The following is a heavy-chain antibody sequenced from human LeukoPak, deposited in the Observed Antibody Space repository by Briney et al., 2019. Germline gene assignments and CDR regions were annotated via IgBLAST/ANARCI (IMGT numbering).Heavy chain of an antibody. CDR2: IYTSGST. J-gene: IGHJ6*03. V-gene: IGHV4-4*07. CDR1: GGSISSYY. D-gene: IGHD1-1*01. CDR3: ARDTTPDGYYYYYMDV. Sequence: SETLSLICTVSGGSISSYYWSWIRQPAGKGLEWIGRIYTSGSTNYNPSLKSRVTISVDKSKNQFSPKLSSVTAADTAVYYRARDTTPDGYYYYYMDVWRKRTTVTVSS.